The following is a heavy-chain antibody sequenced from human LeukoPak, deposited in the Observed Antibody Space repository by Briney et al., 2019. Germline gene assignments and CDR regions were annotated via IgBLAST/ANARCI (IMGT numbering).Heavy chain of an antibody. J-gene: IGHJ4*02. D-gene: IGHD1-14*01. CDR1: GYTFTGYY. CDR3: ARSEMADD. Sequence: ASVKDSCKASGYTFTGYYMQWVRQTPGQGLVWMGWINPDSDATNYAQRFQGRVTMTRDTSISTAYMELSRLRSDHTALSYWARSEMADDWGQGSLVTVSS. CDR2: INPDSDAT. V-gene: IGHV1-2*02.